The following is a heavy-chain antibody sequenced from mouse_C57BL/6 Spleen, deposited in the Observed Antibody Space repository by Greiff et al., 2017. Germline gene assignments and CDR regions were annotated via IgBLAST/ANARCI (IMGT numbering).Heavy chain of an antibody. CDR1: GYTFTSYW. CDR2: IYPGSGST. CDR3: ARSRVYDCYPYYAMDY. V-gene: IGHV1-55*01. J-gene: IGHJ4*01. D-gene: IGHD2-3*01. Sequence: QVQLQQPGAELVKPGASVKMSCKASGYTFTSYWITWVKQRPGQGLEWIGDIYPGSGSTNYNEKFKSKATLTVDTSSSTAYMQLSSLTSEDSAVYYCARSRVYDCYPYYAMDYWGQGTSVTVSS.